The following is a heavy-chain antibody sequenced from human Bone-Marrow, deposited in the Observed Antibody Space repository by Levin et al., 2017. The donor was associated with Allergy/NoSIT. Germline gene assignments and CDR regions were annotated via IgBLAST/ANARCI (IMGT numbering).Heavy chain of an antibody. CDR3: ARVKELPDYYFDY. D-gene: IGHD1-26*01. V-gene: IGHV4-4*07. J-gene: IGHJ4*02. Sequence: PGGSLRLSCTVSGGSFSSYYWNWIRQPAGEGLQWIGRIHTSGSTNYNPSLKSRITMSVDTSKNQFSLKLSSVSAADTAVYYCARVKELPDYYFDYWGQGTLVTVSS. CDR1: GGSFSSYY. CDR2: IHTSGST.